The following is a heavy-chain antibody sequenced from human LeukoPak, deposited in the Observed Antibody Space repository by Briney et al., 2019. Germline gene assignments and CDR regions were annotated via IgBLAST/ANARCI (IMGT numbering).Heavy chain of an antibody. CDR3: ARDGIRYGSGTYYPN. CDR1: GIPFSNYA. Sequence: GGSLRLSCAASGIPFSNYAMHWVRQAPGKGLEWVALISYDGSNKYYADSVKGRFTISRDNSKNTLYLQMNSPRAEDTAIYYCARDGIRYGSGTYYPNWGQGTLVTVSS. V-gene: IGHV3-30*04. CDR2: ISYDGSNK. D-gene: IGHD3-10*01. J-gene: IGHJ4*02.